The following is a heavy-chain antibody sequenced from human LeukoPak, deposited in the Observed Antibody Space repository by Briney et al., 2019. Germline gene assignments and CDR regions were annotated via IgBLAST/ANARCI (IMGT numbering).Heavy chain of an antibody. CDR1: GYTFTGYY. V-gene: IGHV1-2*02. CDR2: INPNSGGT. J-gene: IGHJ5*02. Sequence: ASVKVSCKASGYTFTGYYMHWVRQAPGQGLEWMGWINPNSGGTNYAQKFQGRATMTRDTSISTAYMELSRLRSDDTAVYYCAREEGSGWHLSGYNWFDPWAQGTLVTVSS. D-gene: IGHD6-19*01. CDR3: AREEGSGWHLSGYNWFDP.